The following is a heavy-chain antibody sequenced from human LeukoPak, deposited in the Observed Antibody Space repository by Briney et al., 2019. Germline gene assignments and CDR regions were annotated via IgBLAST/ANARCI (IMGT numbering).Heavy chain of an antibody. D-gene: IGHD3-3*01. Sequence: PGGSLRLSCAASGFNFDDYAMHWVRQSPGKGLECVSGISWNSGNIAYADSVKGRFTISRDSDTTSLYMQMNSLRAEDTAVYYCAREGYDFPYYMDVWGKGTTVTVSS. V-gene: IGHV3-9*01. CDR3: AREGYDFPYYMDV. CDR1: GFNFDDYA. J-gene: IGHJ6*03. CDR2: ISWNSGNI.